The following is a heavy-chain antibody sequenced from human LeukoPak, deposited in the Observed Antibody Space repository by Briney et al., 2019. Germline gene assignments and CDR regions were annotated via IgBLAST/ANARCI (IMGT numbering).Heavy chain of an antibody. D-gene: IGHD3-22*01. J-gene: IGHJ4*02. CDR1: GYTFTGFY. CDR3: ARGSKTTYYFDSSGYYF. CDR2: INPNSGGT. Sequence: ASVKVSCKAYGYTFTGFYIHWVRQAPGQGLEWMGWINPNSGGTNYAQKFQDRVTMTRDTSISTAYMELSRLRSDDTAMYYCARGSKTTYYFDSSGYYFGGRGTLVTVSS. V-gene: IGHV1-2*02.